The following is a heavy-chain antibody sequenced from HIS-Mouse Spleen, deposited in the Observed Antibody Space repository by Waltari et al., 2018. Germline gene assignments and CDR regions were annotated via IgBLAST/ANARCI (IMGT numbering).Heavy chain of an antibody. V-gene: IGHV4-39*07. D-gene: IGHD1-26*01. J-gene: IGHJ4*02. CDR2: IYYSGPT. CDR3: ARSSGSGATHY. CDR1: GGSISSSSYY. Sequence: QLQLQESGPGLVKPSETLSLTCTVSGGSISSSSYYWGWIRQPPGKGLEWIGSIYYSGPTYYTPSLKSRVTISVDTSKNQFSLKLSSVTAADTAVYYCARSSGSGATHYWGQGTLVTVSS.